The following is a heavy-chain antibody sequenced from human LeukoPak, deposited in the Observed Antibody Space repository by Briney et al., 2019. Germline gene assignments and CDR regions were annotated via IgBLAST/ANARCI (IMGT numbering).Heavy chain of an antibody. CDR1: GGSISSGGYS. CDR2: IYHSGST. D-gene: IGHD4-17*01. J-gene: IGHJ3*02. Sequence: SETLSLTCAVSGGSISSGGYSWSWIRQPPGKGLEWIGYIYHSGSTYYNPSLKSRVTISVDRSKNQFSLKLSSVTAADTAAYYCARGPHPDYASGVDAFDIWGQGTMVTVSS. CDR3: ARGPHPDYASGVDAFDI. V-gene: IGHV4-30-2*01.